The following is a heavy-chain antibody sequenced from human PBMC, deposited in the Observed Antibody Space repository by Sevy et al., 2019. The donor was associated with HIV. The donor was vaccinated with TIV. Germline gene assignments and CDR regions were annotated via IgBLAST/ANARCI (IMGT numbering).Heavy chain of an antibody. CDR1: GGSISSSSYY. V-gene: IGHV4-39*01. CDR2: IYYSGST. J-gene: IGHJ3*02. D-gene: IGHD3-10*01. Sequence: SETLSLTCTVSGGSISSSSYYWGWIRQPPGKGLKWIGSIYYSGSTYYNPSLKSRVTISVDTSKNQFSLKLSSVTAADTAVYYCASLWFGELYAFDIWGQGTMVTVSS. CDR3: ASLWFGELYAFDI.